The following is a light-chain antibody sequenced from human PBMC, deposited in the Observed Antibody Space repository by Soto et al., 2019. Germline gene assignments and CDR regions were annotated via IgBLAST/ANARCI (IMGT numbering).Light chain of an antibody. V-gene: IGKV3-20*01. CDR2: GAS. J-gene: IGKJ2*01. Sequence: EIVLTQSPGTLSLSPGDRATLSCRASQSVYSNSLAWYQQKSGQAPRLLIFGASNRATGIPDRFSGSGSGTEFTLSISTLEPEDFAVYYCQQYGSSPYTFGQGTKLETK. CDR1: QSVYSNS. CDR3: QQYGSSPYT.